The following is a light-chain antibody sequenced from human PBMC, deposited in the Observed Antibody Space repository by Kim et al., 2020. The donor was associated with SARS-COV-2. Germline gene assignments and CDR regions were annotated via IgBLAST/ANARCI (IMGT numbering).Light chain of an antibody. CDR2: AAS. J-gene: IGKJ5*01. V-gene: IGKV1-16*02. CDR3: QQYQSYTVT. CDR1: QDIKNN. Sequence: ASGGDRVTMTCRSSQDIKNNLVWFQQKPGKAPRSLIYAASSLQSGVPAKFSGSGAGTDFTLTISRLQPEDFATYYCQQYQSYTVTFGQGTRLEIK.